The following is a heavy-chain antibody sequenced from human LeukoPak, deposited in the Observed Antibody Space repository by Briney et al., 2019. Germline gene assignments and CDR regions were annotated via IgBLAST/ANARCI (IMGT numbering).Heavy chain of an antibody. V-gene: IGHV1-46*01. CDR2: INPSGGST. J-gene: IGHJ3*02. CDR3: ARDLAQNYYGSGSYYKWNAFDI. Sequence: ASVKVSCKASGYTFTSYYMHWVRQAPGQGLEWMGIINPSGGSTSYAQKFQGRVTMTRDTSTSTVYMELSSLRSEDTAVYYCARDLAQNYYGSGSYYKWNAFDICGQGTMVTVSS. CDR1: GYTFTSYY. D-gene: IGHD3-10*01.